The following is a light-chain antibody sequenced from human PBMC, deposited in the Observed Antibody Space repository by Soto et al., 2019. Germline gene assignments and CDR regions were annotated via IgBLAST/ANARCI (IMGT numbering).Light chain of an antibody. V-gene: IGKV1-8*01. CDR3: QQYYCYPRYT. CDR1: QGISSY. Sequence: AIRMTQSPSSLSASTGDRVTITCRASQGISSYLAWYQQKPGKAPKLLIYAASTLQSGVPSRFSGSGSGTDFSLTISCLQSEDFATYYCQQYYCYPRYTFGQGTKLEIK. CDR2: AAS. J-gene: IGKJ2*01.